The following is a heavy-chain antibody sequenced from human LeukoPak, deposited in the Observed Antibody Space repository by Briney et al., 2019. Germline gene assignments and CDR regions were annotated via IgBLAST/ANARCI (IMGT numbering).Heavy chain of an antibody. CDR1: GFTFSGYA. J-gene: IGHJ3*02. CDR2: ITGSSDSI. Sequence: GGSLRLSCAASGFTFSGYAMEWVRQAPGKGLEWVSSITGSSDSIYYADSVKGRFTISRDNSKNTLYLQMNSLRAEDTAVYYCAKDKGTTGAYDAFDIWGQGTMVTVSS. D-gene: IGHD1-1*01. CDR3: AKDKGTTGAYDAFDI. V-gene: IGHV3-21*04.